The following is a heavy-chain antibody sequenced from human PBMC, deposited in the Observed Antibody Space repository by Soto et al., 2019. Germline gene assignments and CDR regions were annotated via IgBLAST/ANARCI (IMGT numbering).Heavy chain of an antibody. CDR3: ARPGYSNYRPGVEV. CDR1: GFTFSVYW. Sequence: EVQLVESGGGLVQPGGSLRLSCAASGFTFSVYWMHWVRQAPGKGLVWVSRIDSDGSTTSYADSVKGRFTISRDNAKSTLYLQMNSRRAEDTAVYYCARPGYSNYRPGVEVWGQGTTVTVSS. V-gene: IGHV3-74*01. J-gene: IGHJ6*02. D-gene: IGHD4-4*01. CDR2: IDSDGSTT.